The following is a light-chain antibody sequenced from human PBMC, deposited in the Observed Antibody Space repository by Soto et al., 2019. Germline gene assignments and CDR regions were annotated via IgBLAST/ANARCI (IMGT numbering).Light chain of an antibody. CDR3: QQYGGSSYN. J-gene: IGKJ2*01. Sequence: EIVLTQSPGTLSLSPGERVTLSCRASQSVSDNYLAWYQHKPGQAPRLLIYGGSSRATGIQDRFSGSGSGTDFTLTISGLEPEDLAVYYCQQYGGSSYNFGEGTKLEIK. CDR2: GGS. V-gene: IGKV3-20*01. CDR1: QSVSDNY.